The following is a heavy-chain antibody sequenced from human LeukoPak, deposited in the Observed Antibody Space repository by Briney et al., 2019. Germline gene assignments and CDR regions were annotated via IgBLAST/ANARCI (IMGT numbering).Heavy chain of an antibody. Sequence: ASVKVSCKASGYTFTSYGISWVRQAPGQGLEWMGWISTHNGNTNYAQNLQGRVTMTTDTSTSTAYLELRSLISDDTAIYYCVRDAGSYCTSASCFDYWGQGTLVTVSS. J-gene: IGHJ4*02. D-gene: IGHD3-10*01. CDR3: VRDAGSYCTSASCFDY. CDR2: ISTHNGNT. CDR1: GYTFTSYG. V-gene: IGHV1-18*01.